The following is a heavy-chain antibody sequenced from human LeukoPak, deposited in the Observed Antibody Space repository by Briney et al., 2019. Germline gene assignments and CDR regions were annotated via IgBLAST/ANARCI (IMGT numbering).Heavy chain of an antibody. CDR3: ARDRTPWELYLDY. J-gene: IGHJ4*02. V-gene: IGHV3-21*01. D-gene: IGHD1-26*01. CDR1: GFTFSSYS. CDR2: ISSSSSYI. Sequence: GGSLRLSCAASGFTFSSYSMNWVRQAPGKGLEWVSSISSSSSYIYYADSVKGRFTISRDNAKNSLYLQMNSLRAEDTAVYYCARDRTPWELYLDYWGQGTLVTVSS.